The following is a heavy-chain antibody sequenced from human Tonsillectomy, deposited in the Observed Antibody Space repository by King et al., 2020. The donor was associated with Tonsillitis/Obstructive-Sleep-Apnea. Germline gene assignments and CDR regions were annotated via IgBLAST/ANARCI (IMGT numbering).Heavy chain of an antibody. J-gene: IGHJ6*03. V-gene: IGHV3-30*04. CDR2: ISYDGSNN. Sequence: VQLVESGGGVVQPGRSLRLSCAASGFTFRTFPLHWVRQAPGKGLEWVAFISYDGSNNYYAGSVKGRFTISRDNSKNTLYLQMNGLRAEDTAVYYCAREGGYYYYHMDVWGKGTTVTVSS. D-gene: IGHD2-15*01. CDR3: AREGGYYYYHMDV. CDR1: GFTFRTFP.